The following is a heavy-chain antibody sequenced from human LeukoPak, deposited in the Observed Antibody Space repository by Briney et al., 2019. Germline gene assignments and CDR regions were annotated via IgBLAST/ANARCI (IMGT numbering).Heavy chain of an antibody. D-gene: IGHD5-18*01. V-gene: IGHV1-8*01. Sequence: ASVKVSCKASGYTFTSYDINWVRQATGQGLEWMGWMNPNSGNTGYAQKFRGRVTMTRNTSISTAYMELSSLRSEDTAVYYCARAGYSYGYNGYYYYMDAWGKGTTVTVSS. J-gene: IGHJ6*03. CDR1: GYTFTSYD. CDR2: MNPNSGNT. CDR3: ARAGYSYGYNGYYYYMDA.